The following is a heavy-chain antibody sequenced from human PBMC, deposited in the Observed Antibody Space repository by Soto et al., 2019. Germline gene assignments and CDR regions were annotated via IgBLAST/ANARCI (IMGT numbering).Heavy chain of an antibody. J-gene: IGHJ5*02. CDR3: ARAGRSGSYSWFDP. CDR2: ISAFNGNT. D-gene: IGHD3-10*01. V-gene: IGHV1-18*01. CDR1: GYTFTSYA. Sequence: ASVKVSCKASGYTFTSYAINWVRQAPGQGLEWLGWISAFNGNTNYAQKLQGRVTMTTDTSTSTAYMELRSLRSDDTAVYYRARAGRSGSYSWFDPCGQGTLVTVSS.